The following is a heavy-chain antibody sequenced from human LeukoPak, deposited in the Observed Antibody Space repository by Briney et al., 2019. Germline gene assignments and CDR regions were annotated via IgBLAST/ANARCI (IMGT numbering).Heavy chain of an antibody. CDR3: MPGGSDSDY. D-gene: IGHD3-16*01. V-gene: IGHV3-7*01. J-gene: IGHJ4*02. CDR1: RIAFSSNW. Sequence: GGSLRLSCALSRIAFSSNWMNWVRQAPGRGLEWVANINQDGSAKFYVDSVRGRFTISRDNARNSVYLQMDSLRAEDTALYYCMPGGSDSDYWGQGTLVTVSS. CDR2: INQDGSAK.